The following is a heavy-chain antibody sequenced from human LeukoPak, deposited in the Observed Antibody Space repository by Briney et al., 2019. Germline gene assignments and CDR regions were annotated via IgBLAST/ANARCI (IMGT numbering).Heavy chain of an antibody. J-gene: IGHJ4*02. CDR1: GGTFSYYA. V-gene: IGHV1-69*13. CDR2: IIPMFETA. Sequence: ASVKVSCKASGGTFSYYAISWVRQAPGQGLEWMGGIIPMFETADSAQKFQGRLTITADESTSTAYMELSSLRSEDTAVYYCAAVRGYYDSSGYYYGDYWGQGTLVTVSS. CDR3: AAVRGYYDSSGYYYGDY. D-gene: IGHD3-22*01.